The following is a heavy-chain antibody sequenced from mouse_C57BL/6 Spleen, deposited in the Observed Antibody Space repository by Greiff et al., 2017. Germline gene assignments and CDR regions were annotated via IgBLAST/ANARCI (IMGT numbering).Heavy chain of an antibody. CDR1: GYAFSSSW. CDR2: IYPGDGDT. Sequence: QVQLQQSGPELVKPGASVKMSCKASGYAFSSSWMNWVKQRPGKGLEWIGRIYPGDGDTNYNGKFKGKATLTADKSSSTAYMHLSSLTSEDSAVYACAREGCLLQACFAYWGPAALVTASA. CDR3: AREGCLLQACFAY. V-gene: IGHV1-82*01. D-gene: IGHD2-3*01. J-gene: IGHJ3*01.